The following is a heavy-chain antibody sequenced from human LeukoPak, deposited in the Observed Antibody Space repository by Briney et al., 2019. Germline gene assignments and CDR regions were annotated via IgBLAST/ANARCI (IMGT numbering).Heavy chain of an antibody. CDR2: INPSGGST. CDR1: GYTFTSYY. Sequence: ASVKVSCKASGYTFTSYYMHWVRQAPGQGLEWMGIINPSGGSTSYAQKFQGRVTMTRDTSISTAYMELSRLRSDDTAVYYCARVHRDGYKWASFDYWGQGTLVTVSS. J-gene: IGHJ4*02. CDR3: ARVHRDGYKWASFDY. V-gene: IGHV1-46*01. D-gene: IGHD5-24*01.